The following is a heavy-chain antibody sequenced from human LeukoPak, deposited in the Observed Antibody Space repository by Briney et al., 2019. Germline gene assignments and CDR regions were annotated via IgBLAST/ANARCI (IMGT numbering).Heavy chain of an antibody. J-gene: IGHJ4*02. V-gene: IGHV3-7*01. CDR3: ARDSDYSNYD. CDR1: GFRFSRDW. CDR2: IKQDGSEK. Sequence: PGGSLRLSCAASGFRFSRDWMSWVRQAPGRGLEWVANIKQDGSEKYYVDSVKGRFTISRDNAKNSLYLQMNSLRAEDTAMYYCARDSDYSNYDWGQGTLVTVSS. D-gene: IGHD4-11*01.